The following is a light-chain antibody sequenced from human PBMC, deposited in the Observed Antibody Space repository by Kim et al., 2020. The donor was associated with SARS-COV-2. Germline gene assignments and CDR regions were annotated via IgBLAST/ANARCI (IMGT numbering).Light chain of an antibody. Sequence: PGERATLSCRASQSITSTHLAWYQQKPGQAPRLLIYGASSRAAGIPDRFSGGGSGTDFTLTISRLEPEDFAVYYCQQYGSAPQTFGQGTKVDIK. V-gene: IGKV3-20*01. J-gene: IGKJ1*01. CDR1: QSITSTH. CDR3: QQYGSAPQT. CDR2: GAS.